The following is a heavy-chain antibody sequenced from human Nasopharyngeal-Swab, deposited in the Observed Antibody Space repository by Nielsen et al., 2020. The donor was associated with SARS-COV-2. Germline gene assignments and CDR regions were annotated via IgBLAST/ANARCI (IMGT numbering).Heavy chain of an antibody. V-gene: IGHV4-34*01. CDR3: AREAGIFGVVRLRYYYGMDV. J-gene: IGHJ6*02. CDR2: INHSGST. Sequence: SETLSLTCAVYGRSFSGYYWSWIRQPPGKGLEWIGEINHSGSTNYNPSLKSRVTISVDTSKNQFSLKLSSVTAADTAVYYCAREAGIFGVVRLRYYYGMDVWGQGTTVTVSS. CDR1: GRSFSGYY. D-gene: IGHD3-3*01.